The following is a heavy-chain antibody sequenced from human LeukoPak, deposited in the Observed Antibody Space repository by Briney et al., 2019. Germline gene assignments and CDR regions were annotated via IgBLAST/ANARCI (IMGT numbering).Heavy chain of an antibody. CDR2: IYPGDSDT. D-gene: IGHD5-18*01. V-gene: IGHV5-51*01. CDR1: GYSFTSYW. J-gene: IGHJ3*02. CDR3: ASPKYSYGRGGAFDI. Sequence: GESLKIPCKGSGYSFTSYWIGWVRQMPGKGLEWMGIIYPGDSDTRYSPSFQGQVTISADKSISTAYLQWSSLKASDTAMYYCASPKYSYGRGGAFDIWGQGTMVTVSS.